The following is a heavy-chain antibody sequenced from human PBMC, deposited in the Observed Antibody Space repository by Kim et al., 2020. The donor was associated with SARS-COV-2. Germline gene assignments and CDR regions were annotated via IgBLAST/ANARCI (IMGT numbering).Heavy chain of an antibody. CDR3: TTDHERIGGHCHGESCYPGSH. V-gene: IGHV3-15*01. J-gene: IGHJ4*02. Sequence: GGSLRLSCAASGFTFTKVWLSWVRQSPGKGLEWVGRIRNKVDGGTVDYAAPVKGRFTISRDDSKSTLYLQMNGLRADDTAFYYCTTDHERIGGHCHGESCYPGSHWGQGTLVTVSS. CDR2: IRNKVDGGTV. CDR1: GFTFTKVW. D-gene: IGHD2-15*01.